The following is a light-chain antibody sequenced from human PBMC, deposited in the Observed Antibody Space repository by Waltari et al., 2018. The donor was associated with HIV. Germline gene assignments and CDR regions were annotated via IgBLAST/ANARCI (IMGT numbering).Light chain of an antibody. Sequence: QSAPTQPASVSGSPGQSITISCTGTTSDVGGYNHVSWYQQHPGKAPKLMIYEVSNRPSGVSNRLSGSKSGNTASLTISGLQAEDEADYYCSSYTSSSTVVFVGGTKLTVL. CDR3: SSYTSSSTVV. J-gene: IGLJ3*02. V-gene: IGLV2-14*01. CDR1: TSDVGGYNH. CDR2: EVS.